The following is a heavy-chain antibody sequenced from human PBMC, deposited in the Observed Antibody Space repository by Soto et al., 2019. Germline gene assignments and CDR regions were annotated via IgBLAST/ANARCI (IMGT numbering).Heavy chain of an antibody. CDR1: GDSVSSNSAA. Sequence: SPTLSLTCAISGDSVSSNSAAWNWIRQSPSRGLEWLGRTYYRSKWYNDYAVSVKSRITINPDTSENQFSLQLNSVTPEDTAVYYCARDHCSSTSCNIYGMDVWGQGTTVTVSS. V-gene: IGHV6-1*01. CDR2: TYYRSKWYN. D-gene: IGHD2-2*01. J-gene: IGHJ6*02. CDR3: ARDHCSSTSCNIYGMDV.